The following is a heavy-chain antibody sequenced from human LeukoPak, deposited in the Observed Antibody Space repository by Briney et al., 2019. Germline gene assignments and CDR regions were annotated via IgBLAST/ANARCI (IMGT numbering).Heavy chain of an antibody. CDR2: INHSGST. V-gene: IGHV4-34*01. CDR1: GGSFSGYY. CDR3: ARFRDIVVVVAAYQRHDAFDI. J-gene: IGHJ3*02. Sequence: SETLSLTCAVYGGSFSGYYWSWIRQPPGKGLEWIGEINHSGSTNYNPSLKSRVTISVDTSKNQFSLKLSSVTAADTAVYYCARFRDIVVVVAAYQRHDAFDIWGQGTMVTVSS. D-gene: IGHD2-15*01.